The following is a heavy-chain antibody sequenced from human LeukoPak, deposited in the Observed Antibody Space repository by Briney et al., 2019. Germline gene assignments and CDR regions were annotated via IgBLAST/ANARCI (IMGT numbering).Heavy chain of an antibody. CDR3: ARMHLVVPAAMRPFDY. CDR2: ISHSGST. V-gene: IGHV4-34*01. D-gene: IGHD2-2*01. Sequence: PSETLSLTCAVYGGSFSGYYWSWIRQPPGKGLEWIGEISHSGSTNYNPSLKSRVTISVDTSKNQFSLKLSSVTAADTAVYYCARMHLVVPAAMRPFDYWGQGTLVTASS. CDR1: GGSFSGYY. J-gene: IGHJ4*02.